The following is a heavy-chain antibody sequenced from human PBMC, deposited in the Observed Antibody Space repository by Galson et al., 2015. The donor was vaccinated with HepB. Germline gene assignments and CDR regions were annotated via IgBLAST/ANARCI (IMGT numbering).Heavy chain of an antibody. D-gene: IGHD3-10*01. V-gene: IGHV1-69*13. CDR3: ARGGGVVLNYFDY. J-gene: IGHJ4*02. CDR2: INPTYGSA. CDR1: GGTFRPYL. Sequence: SVKVSCKASGGTFRPYLISWLRQAPGQGPEWMGGINPTYGSANYAQRLKGRITITADESTGTAYMELSSLTSEDTAVYYCARGGGVVLNYFDYWGQGTLVTVSS.